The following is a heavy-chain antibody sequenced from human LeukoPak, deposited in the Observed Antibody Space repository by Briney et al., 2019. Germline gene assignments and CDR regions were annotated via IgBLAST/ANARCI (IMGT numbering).Heavy chain of an antibody. CDR3: VRPVATSGYLLPLDY. J-gene: IGHJ4*02. CDR1: GFTFSSYI. CDR2: ITSSSSYM. Sequence: GGSLRLSCAASGFTFSSYIMNWVRQAPGKGLEWVSSITSSSSYMYYADSVKGRFTISRDNAKNSLYLQMNSLRAEDTAVYYCVRPVATSGYLLPLDYWGQGTLVTVSS. D-gene: IGHD3-22*01. V-gene: IGHV3-21*01.